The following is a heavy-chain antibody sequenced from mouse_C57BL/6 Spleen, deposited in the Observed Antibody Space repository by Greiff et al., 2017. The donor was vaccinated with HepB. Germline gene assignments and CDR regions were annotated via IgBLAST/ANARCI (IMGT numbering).Heavy chain of an antibody. CDR1: GYTFTDYY. D-gene: IGHD4-1*01. CDR2: INPYNGGT. Sequence: VQLKQSGPVLVKPGASVKMSCKASGYTFTDYYMNWVKQSHGKSLEWIGVINPYNGGTSYNQKFKGKATLTVDKSSSTAYMELNSLTSEDSAVYYCARTTGTPAWFAYWGQGTLVTVSA. J-gene: IGHJ3*01. CDR3: ARTTGTPAWFAY. V-gene: IGHV1-19*01.